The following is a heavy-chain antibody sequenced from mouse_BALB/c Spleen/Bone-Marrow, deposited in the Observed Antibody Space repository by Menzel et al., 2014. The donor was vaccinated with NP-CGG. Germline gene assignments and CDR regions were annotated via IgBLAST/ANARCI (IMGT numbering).Heavy chain of an antibody. CDR1: GFTFSSYA. CDR2: ISSGGSYT. CDR3: ARQREVRPYYYAMDY. J-gene: IGHJ4*01. V-gene: IGHV5-9-3*01. D-gene: IGHD2-14*01. Sequence: EVHLVESGGGLVKPGGSLKLSCAASGFTFSSYAMSWVRQTPEKRLEWVATISSGGSYTHYPDSVKGRFTISRDNAKNTLYLQMSSLRSEDTAMYYCARQREVRPYYYAMDYWGQGTSVTVSS.